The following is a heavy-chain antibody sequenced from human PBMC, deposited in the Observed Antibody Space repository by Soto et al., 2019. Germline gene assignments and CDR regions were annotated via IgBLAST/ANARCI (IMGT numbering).Heavy chain of an antibody. J-gene: IGHJ4*02. CDR3: VRWRPVNRGFDS. D-gene: IGHD2-2*01. CDR2: ISGSGDST. V-gene: IGHV3-23*01. Sequence: EEQLLESGGGLTQPGRSLRLSCAASGFMFSSYAVTWVRQAPGKGLEWVSSISGSGDSTFYADSVKGRFTISRDNLKNTLYLQMRSLRVEDTAMYYCVRWRPVNRGFDSWGQGTLVTVSS. CDR1: GFMFSSYA.